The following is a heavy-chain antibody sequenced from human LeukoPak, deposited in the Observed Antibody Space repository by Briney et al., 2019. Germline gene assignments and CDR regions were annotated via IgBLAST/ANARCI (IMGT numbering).Heavy chain of an antibody. CDR3: AKAESHYYGSGSYSFDH. Sequence: GGSLRLSCAASGFTFSSYAMHWVRQAPGKGLEWVAVISYDGSNKYYADSVKGRFTISRDNSKNTLYLQLNSLRAEETAVFYCAKAESHYYGSGSYSFDHWGQGTLVTVSS. CDR2: ISYDGSNK. J-gene: IGHJ4*02. CDR1: GFTFSSYA. D-gene: IGHD3-10*01. V-gene: IGHV3-30-3*01.